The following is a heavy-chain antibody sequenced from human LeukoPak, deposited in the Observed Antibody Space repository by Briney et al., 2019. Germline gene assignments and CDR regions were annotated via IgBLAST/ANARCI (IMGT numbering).Heavy chain of an antibody. D-gene: IGHD3-3*01. Sequence: GRSLRLSCAASGFTFSSYGMHWVRQAPGKGLEWVAVIWYDGSNKYYADSVKGRFTISRDNSKNTLYLQMNGLRAEDTAVYYCARDRGFLEWSRYWGQGTLVTVSS. CDR1: GFTFSSYG. CDR2: IWYDGSNK. CDR3: ARDRGFLEWSRY. V-gene: IGHV3-33*01. J-gene: IGHJ4*02.